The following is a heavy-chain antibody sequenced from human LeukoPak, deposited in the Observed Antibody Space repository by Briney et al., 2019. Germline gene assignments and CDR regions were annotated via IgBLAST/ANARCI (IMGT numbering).Heavy chain of an antibody. CDR1: GYTFINYG. CDR2: ISAYTGNT. Sequence: ASVKVSCKASGYTFINYGISWVRQAPGHGLEWMGWISAYTGNTNYAQKFQGRVTMTTDTSASTAYMELRSLRSDDTAVFYCVRGRRAATILGGLDYWGQGTLVIVSS. V-gene: IGHV1-18*01. J-gene: IGHJ4*02. D-gene: IGHD5-12*01. CDR3: VRGRRAATILGGLDY.